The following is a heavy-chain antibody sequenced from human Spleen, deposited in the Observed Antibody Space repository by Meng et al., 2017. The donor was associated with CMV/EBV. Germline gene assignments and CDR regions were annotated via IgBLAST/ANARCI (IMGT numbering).Heavy chain of an antibody. J-gene: IGHJ4*02. V-gene: IGHV3-20*04. CDR1: GFSCDEYG. Sequence: LSCVASGFSCDEYGMSWVRQVPGKGLEWVSGLTWNGANTAYADSVKGRFTISRDNAKNSLYLQMNSLRAEDTAFYYCARDPNLGQLDYWGQGALITVSS. CDR3: ARDPNLGQLDY. CDR2: LTWNGANT.